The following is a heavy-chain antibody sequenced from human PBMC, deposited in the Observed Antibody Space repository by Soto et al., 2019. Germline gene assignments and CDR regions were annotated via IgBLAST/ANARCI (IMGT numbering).Heavy chain of an antibody. CDR2: ISGSGGST. CDR3: AKSIPSVTAQGLGFSY. J-gene: IGHJ4*01. CDR1: GFTFSSYA. Sequence: GGSLRLSCAASGFTFSSYAMSWVRQAPGKGLEWVSAISGSGGSTYYADSVKGRFTISRDNSKNTLYLQMNSLRAEDTAVYYCAKSIPSVTAQGLGFSYCGQGASVTISS. V-gene: IGHV3-23*01. D-gene: IGHD6-19*01.